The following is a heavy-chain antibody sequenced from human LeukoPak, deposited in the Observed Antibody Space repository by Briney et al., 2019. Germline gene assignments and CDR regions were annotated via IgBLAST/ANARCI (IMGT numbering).Heavy chain of an antibody. CDR3: ARAFLPFSSSTNHVNFDF. D-gene: IGHD6-13*01. J-gene: IGHJ4*02. CDR2: IGGSGGST. CDR1: GFTFSNYA. Sequence: GGSLRLSCAASGFTFSNYALTWVRQAPGKGLEWVSVIGGSGGSTYYADSVKGRFTMSRDNSKNTLYLQMNSLRAEDTALYYCARAFLPFSSSTNHVNFDFWGQGTLVTVSS. V-gene: IGHV3-23*01.